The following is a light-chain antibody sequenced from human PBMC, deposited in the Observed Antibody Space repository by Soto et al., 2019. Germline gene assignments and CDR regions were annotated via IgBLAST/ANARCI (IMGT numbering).Light chain of an antibody. Sequence: IVLTQSPGTLCLCPGDRATLSCGARQTVSSTFLAWYQEKPGQGPRLLTYGASTRATGIPDRFSGSGSGPDFPLPTSSLDPEDFAVYYCRQYGRSLEFAVGGGTKV. CDR2: GAS. J-gene: IGKJ4*01. CDR3: RQYGRSLEFA. V-gene: IGKV3-20*01. CDR1: QTVSSTF.